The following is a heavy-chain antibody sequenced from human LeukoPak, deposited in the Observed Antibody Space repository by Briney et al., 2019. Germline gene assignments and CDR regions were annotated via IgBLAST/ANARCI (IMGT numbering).Heavy chain of an antibody. J-gene: IGHJ4*02. D-gene: IGHD1-26*01. V-gene: IGHV1-2*02. CDR3: AREPPSGSYPYFDY. Sequence: GASVKVSCKASGYTFTAYNIHWVRQAPGQGLEWMGWITPNSGTSYAEQFQGRVTMTRDTSITTAYMELSNLMSDDTAVYYCAREPPSGSYPYFDYWGQGTLVTVSS. CDR1: GYTFTAYN. CDR2: ITPNSGT.